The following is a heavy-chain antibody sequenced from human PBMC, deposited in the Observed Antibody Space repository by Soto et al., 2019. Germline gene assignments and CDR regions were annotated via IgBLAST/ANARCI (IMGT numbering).Heavy chain of an antibody. J-gene: IGHJ4*02. Sequence: GGSLRLSCAVSGFNFSSYGMHWVRQAPGKGLEWVAVISYDGSHKASADSVKGRFAIPRDNSKNTLFLQMNSLRAEDTAVYYCARDGGSSGYYYYFDYWGQGTLVTVS. CDR2: ISYDGSHK. CDR1: GFNFSSYG. CDR3: ARDGGSSGYYYYFDY. V-gene: IGHV3-30*03. D-gene: IGHD3-22*01.